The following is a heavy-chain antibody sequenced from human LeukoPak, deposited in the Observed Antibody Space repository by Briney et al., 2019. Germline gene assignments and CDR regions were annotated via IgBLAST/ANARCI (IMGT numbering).Heavy chain of an antibody. D-gene: IGHD3-22*01. Sequence: GGSLRLSCAASGFTFSSYGMHWVRQAPGKGLEWVAVISYDGSNKYYADSAKGRFTISRDNSKNTLYLQMNSLRAEDTAVYYCAREYYYDSSVYATFNFDYWGQGTQVTVSS. CDR1: GFTFSSYG. J-gene: IGHJ4*02. CDR3: AREYYYDSSVYATFNFDY. CDR2: ISYDGSNK. V-gene: IGHV3-30*03.